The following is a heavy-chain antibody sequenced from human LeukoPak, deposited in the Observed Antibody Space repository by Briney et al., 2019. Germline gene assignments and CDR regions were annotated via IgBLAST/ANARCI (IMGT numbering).Heavy chain of an antibody. J-gene: IGHJ4*02. CDR1: GFTFDDYA. CDR2: ISWDGGST. V-gene: IGHV3-43D*04. Sequence: GGSLRLSCAASGFTFDDYAMHWVRQAPGKGLEWVSLISWDGGSTYYADSVKGRFTISRDNSKNSLYLQMNSLRAEDTALYYCAKSGTYYYDSSGSDLDYWGQGTLVTVSS. D-gene: IGHD3-22*01. CDR3: AKSGTYYYDSSGSDLDY.